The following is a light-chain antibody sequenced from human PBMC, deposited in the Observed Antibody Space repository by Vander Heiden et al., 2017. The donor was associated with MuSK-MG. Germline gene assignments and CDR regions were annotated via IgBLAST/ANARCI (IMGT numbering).Light chain of an antibody. V-gene: IGKV3-15*01. CDR2: GAS. J-gene: IGKJ4*01. Sequence: EIVMTQSPPSLSVSPGERATLSCRASQSVSSNLAWYQQKPGQAPRLLIYGASTRATGIPARFSGSGSGTEFTLTISSLQSEDFAVYYCQQYNNWPPVTFGGGTKVEIK. CDR1: QSVSSN. CDR3: QQYNNWPPVT.